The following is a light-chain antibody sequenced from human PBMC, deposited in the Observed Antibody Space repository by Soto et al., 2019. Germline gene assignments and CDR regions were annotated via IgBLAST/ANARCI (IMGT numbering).Light chain of an antibody. CDR1: YTVGTN. J-gene: IGKJ5*01. V-gene: IGKV3-15*01. CDR2: DTS. CDR3: HQYSNTFRT. Sequence: EIVLTQFPAALSVSPGERATLSCWASYTVGTNLAWYQQKPGQATRLLIYDTSTRATGVPARLSGSGSGTEFTLTISNLQAEESAVYHCHQYSNTFRTVGQGTRLENK.